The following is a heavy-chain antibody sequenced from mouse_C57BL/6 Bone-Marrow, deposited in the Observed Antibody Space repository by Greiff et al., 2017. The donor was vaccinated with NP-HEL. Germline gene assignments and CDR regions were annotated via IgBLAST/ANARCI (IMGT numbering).Heavy chain of an antibody. Sequence: QVQLQQSGAELARPGASVKLSCKASGYTFTSYGISWVKQRTGQGLEWIGEIYPRSGNTYYNEKFKGKATLTADKSSSTAYMELRRLTSEDAAVYFGARWDYGSAMDGWGKGTSVTVSS. D-gene: IGHD1-1*01. J-gene: IGHJ4*01. CDR1: GYTFTSYG. CDR2: IYPRSGNT. V-gene: IGHV1-81*01. CDR3: ARWDYGSAMDG.